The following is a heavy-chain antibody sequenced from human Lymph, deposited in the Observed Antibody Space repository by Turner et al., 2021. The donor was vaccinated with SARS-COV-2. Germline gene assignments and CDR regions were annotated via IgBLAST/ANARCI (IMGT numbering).Heavy chain of an antibody. CDR3: ANLYSSSAAGDP. D-gene: IGHD6-6*01. V-gene: IGHV3-23*01. CDR2: ISGSGGST. Sequence: EVQLLESGGGLVQTGGCLRLSCAASGFTFSSYAMNWVRQAPGKGLGWVSAISGSGGSTYYADSVKGRFTISRDNSKNTLYLQMNSLRAEDTAVYYCANLYSSSAAGDPWGQGTLVTVSS. J-gene: IGHJ5*02. CDR1: GFTFSSYA.